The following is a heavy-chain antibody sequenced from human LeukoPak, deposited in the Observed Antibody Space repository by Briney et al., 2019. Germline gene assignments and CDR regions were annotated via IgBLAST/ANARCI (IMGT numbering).Heavy chain of an antibody. D-gene: IGHD2-15*01. CDR2: INHSGST. Sequence: SETLSLTCAVYGGSFSGYYWSWIRQPPGKGLEWIGEINHSGSTNYNPSLKSRVTISVDTSKNQFSLKLSSVTAADTAAYYCARGARIYGRLNAFDIWGQGTMVTVSS. CDR1: GGSFSGYY. CDR3: ARGARIYGRLNAFDI. J-gene: IGHJ3*02. V-gene: IGHV4-34*01.